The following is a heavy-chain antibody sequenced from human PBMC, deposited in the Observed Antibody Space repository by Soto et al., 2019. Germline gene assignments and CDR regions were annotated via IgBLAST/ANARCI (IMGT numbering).Heavy chain of an antibody. D-gene: IGHD5-12*01. CDR2: IIPIPGIA. CDR1: GGTFSSYT. Sequence: GASVKVSCKASGGTFSSYTISWVRQAPGQGLEWMGRIIPIPGIANYAQKFQGRVTITADKSTSTAYMELSSLRSEDTAVYYCARDFGGYEIDYWGQGTLVTAPQ. J-gene: IGHJ4*02. V-gene: IGHV1-69*04. CDR3: ARDFGGYEIDY.